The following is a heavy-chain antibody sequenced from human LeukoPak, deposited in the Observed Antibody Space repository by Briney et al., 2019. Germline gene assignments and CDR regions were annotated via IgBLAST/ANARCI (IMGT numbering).Heavy chain of an antibody. V-gene: IGHV3-21*01. J-gene: IGHJ4*02. CDR2: ISGSSSYI. D-gene: IGHD3-22*01. CDR1: GFAFSSYG. CDR3: ARRGDYYERGYYFDY. Sequence: PGGSLRFSCAASGFAFSSYGINWVRQAPGKGLEWVSSISGSSSYIYYADSVRGRFTISRDNAKNSLYLQMNSLRAEDTAVYYCARRGDYYERGYYFDYWGQGTLVTVSS.